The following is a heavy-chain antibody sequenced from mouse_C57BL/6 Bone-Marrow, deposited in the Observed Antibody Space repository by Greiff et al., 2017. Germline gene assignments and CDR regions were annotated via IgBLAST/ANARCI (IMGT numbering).Heavy chain of an antibody. J-gene: IGHJ2*01. Sequence: QVQLQQSGAELARPGASVKLSCKASGYTFTSYGISWVKQRTGQGLEWIGEIYPRSGNTYYNEKFKGKATLTADKSSSTAYMELRSLTSEDSAVYFCARGCYYGSYYFDYWGQGTTLTVSS. CDR3: ARGCYYGSYYFDY. V-gene: IGHV1-81*01. D-gene: IGHD2-2*01. CDR2: IYPRSGNT. CDR1: GYTFTSYG.